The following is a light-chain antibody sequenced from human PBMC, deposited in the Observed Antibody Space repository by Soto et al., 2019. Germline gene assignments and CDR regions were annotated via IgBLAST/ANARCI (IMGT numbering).Light chain of an antibody. CDR2: DNN. CDR3: GTWDSSLSGV. J-gene: IGLJ1*01. V-gene: IGLV1-51*01. CDR1: SSNIGNNY. Sequence: QSALTQPASVSAAPGQKVTISCSGSSSNIGNNYVSWYQQLPGTAPKLLIYDNNKRPSGIPDRFSGSKSGTSATLGITGLQTGDEADYYCGTWDSSLSGVFGTGTKVTVL.